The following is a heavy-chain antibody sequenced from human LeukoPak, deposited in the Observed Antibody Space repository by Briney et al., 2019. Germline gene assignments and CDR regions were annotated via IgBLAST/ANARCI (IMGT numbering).Heavy chain of an antibody. J-gene: IGHJ4*02. CDR1: GFPIVDFP. V-gene: IGHV3-43*01. Sequence: GGSLSPSCAAPGFPIVDFPWTWVGQAPGKGWEGAFLISWDGGSTYYADSVKGRFTISRDNSKNSLYLQMNSLRTEDTALYYCAKGPLYSSSWPLFDYWGQGTLVTVSS. CDR3: AKGPLYSSSWPLFDY. D-gene: IGHD6-13*01. CDR2: ISWDGGST.